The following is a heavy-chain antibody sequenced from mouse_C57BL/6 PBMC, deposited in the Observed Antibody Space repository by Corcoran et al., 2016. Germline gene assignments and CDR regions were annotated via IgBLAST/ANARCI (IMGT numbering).Heavy chain of an antibody. J-gene: IGHJ3*01. D-gene: IGHD2-5*01. V-gene: IGHV1-26*01. CDR1: GYTFTDYY. Sequence: EVQLQQSGPELVKPGASVKISCKASGYTFTDYYMNWVKQSHGKSLEWIGDINPNNGGTSYNQKFKGKATLTVDKSSSTAYMELRSLTSEDSAVYYCARRYSNYVAWFAYWGQGTLVTVSA. CDR3: ARRYSNYVAWFAY. CDR2: INPNNGGT.